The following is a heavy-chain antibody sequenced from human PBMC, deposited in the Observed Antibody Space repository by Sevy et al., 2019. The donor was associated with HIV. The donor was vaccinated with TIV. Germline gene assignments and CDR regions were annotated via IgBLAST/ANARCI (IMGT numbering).Heavy chain of an antibody. Sequence: SETLSLTCAVSGGSINSGGYSWSWIRQPPGKGLEWIGYIFQSGATYSIPSLQSRVSISVDVSTNQLSLNLRCVTAADTAVYYCARGRVGDSSSWYGAFDVWGQGTMVTVSS. D-gene: IGHD6-13*01. J-gene: IGHJ3*01. CDR2: IFQSGAT. CDR1: GGSINSGGYS. V-gene: IGHV4-30-2*01. CDR3: ARGRVGDSSSWYGAFDV.